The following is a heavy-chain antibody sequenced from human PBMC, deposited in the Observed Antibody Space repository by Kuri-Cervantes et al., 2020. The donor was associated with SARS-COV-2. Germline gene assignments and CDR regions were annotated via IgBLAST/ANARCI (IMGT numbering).Heavy chain of an antibody. Sequence: GESLKISCAASGFTFSSYWMSWVRQAPGKGLVWVSRINSDGSSTSYADSVKGRFTISRDNAKNTLYLQMNSLRAEDTAVYYCARDGPYYDILTGYYDGASRKEYYYYYYMDVWGKGTTVTVSS. CDR3: ARDGPYYDILTGYYDGASRKEYYYYYYMDV. CDR2: INSDGSST. V-gene: IGHV3-74*01. J-gene: IGHJ6*03. D-gene: IGHD3-9*01. CDR1: GFTFSSYW.